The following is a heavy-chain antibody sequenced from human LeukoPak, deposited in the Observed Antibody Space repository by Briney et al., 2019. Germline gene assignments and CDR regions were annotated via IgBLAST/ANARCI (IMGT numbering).Heavy chain of an antibody. J-gene: IGHJ4*02. CDR1: GLTFDDYA. CDR2: ISWNSGNI. Sequence: PGGSLRLSCAASGLTFDDYAMHWVRQAPGKGLEWVSGISWNSGNIGYADSVKGRFTISRDNAKNSLYLQMNSLRAEDTAVYYCFGYTSGWYFDCWGQGTLVTVSS. D-gene: IGHD6-19*01. V-gene: IGHV3-9*01. CDR3: FGYTSGWYFDC.